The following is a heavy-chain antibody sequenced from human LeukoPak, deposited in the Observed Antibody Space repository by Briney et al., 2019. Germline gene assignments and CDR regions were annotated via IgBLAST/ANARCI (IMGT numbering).Heavy chain of an antibody. D-gene: IGHD2-2*01. CDR1: GGSFSGYY. Sequence: PSETLSLTCAVHGGSFSGYYWSWIRQPPGKGLEWIGEINHSGSTNYNPSLKSRVTISVDTSKNQFSLKLSSVTAADTAVYYCARAVGYCSSTSCYXXXYXXXGMDVWGQGTTVTX. CDR2: INHSGST. V-gene: IGHV4-34*01. CDR3: ARAVGYCSSTSCYXXXYXXXGMDV. J-gene: IGHJ6*02.